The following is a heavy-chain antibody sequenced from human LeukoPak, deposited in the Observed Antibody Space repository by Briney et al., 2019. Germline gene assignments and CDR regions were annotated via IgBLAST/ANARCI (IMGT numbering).Heavy chain of an antibody. D-gene: IGHD5-18*01. V-gene: IGHV4-61*05. J-gene: IGHJ4*02. CDR2: IYYSGST. Sequence: SETLSLTCTVSGDSISGSYYYWSWIRQPPGKGLEWIGYIYYSGSTNYNPSLKSRVTISVDTSKNQFSLKLSSVTAADAAVYYCARLNSYGYYFDYWGQGTLVTVSS. CDR3: ARLNSYGYYFDY. CDR1: GDSISGSYYY.